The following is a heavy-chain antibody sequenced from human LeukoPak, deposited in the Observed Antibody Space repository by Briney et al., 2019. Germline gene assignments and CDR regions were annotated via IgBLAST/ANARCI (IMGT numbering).Heavy chain of an antibody. CDR2: INSDGSST. V-gene: IGHV3-74*01. D-gene: IGHD4-17*01. J-gene: IGHJ4*02. CDR3: ARDIYGDYFDY. Sequence: GGSLRLSCAASGFTFSNYAMSWVRQAPGKGLVWVSRINSDGSSTSYADSVKGRFTISRDNAKNTLYLQMNSLRAEDTAVYYCARDIYGDYFDYWGQGTLVTVSS. CDR1: GFTFSNYA.